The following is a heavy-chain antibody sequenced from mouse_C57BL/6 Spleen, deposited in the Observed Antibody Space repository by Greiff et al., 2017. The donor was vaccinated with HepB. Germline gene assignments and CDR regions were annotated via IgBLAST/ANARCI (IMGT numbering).Heavy chain of an antibody. J-gene: IGHJ1*03. D-gene: IGHD2-4*01. V-gene: IGHV5-17*01. CDR2: ISSGSSTN. CDR3: ARPDYDYDGNWYFDV. CDR1: GFTFSDYG. Sequence: VQVVESGGGLVKPGGSLKLSCAASGFTFSDYGMHWVREAPEKGLEWVAYISSGSSTNYYADTVKGRFTISRDNAKNTLFLQMTSLRSEDTAMYYCARPDYDYDGNWYFDVWGTGTTVTVSS.